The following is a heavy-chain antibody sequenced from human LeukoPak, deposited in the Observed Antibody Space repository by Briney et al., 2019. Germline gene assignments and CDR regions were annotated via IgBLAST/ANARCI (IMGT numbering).Heavy chain of an antibody. CDR2: INHSGTT. CDR1: GGSFRGYY. V-gene: IGHV4-34*01. CDR3: ARSERLLQAPFDP. Sequence: SETLSLTCAVYGGSFRGYYWSWIRQSPGKGLEWIGEINHSGTTNYNPSLKSRVTISVDTSKNQFSLKLTSMTAEDTAVYYCARSERLLQAPFDPWGRGTLVTVSS. J-gene: IGHJ5*02. D-gene: IGHD3-3*01.